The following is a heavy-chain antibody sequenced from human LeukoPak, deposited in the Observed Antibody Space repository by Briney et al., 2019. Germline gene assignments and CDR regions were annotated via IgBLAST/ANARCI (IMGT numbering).Heavy chain of an antibody. V-gene: IGHV3-48*04. CDR1: GFTFSSYS. D-gene: IGHD3-22*01. Sequence: GGSLRLSRAASGFTFSSYSMNWVRQAPGKGLEWVSYISSSSSTIYYADSVKGRFTISRDNAKNSLYLQMNSLRAEDTAVYYCARDFEYYYDSSGYYYPFDYWGQGTLVTVSS. J-gene: IGHJ4*02. CDR3: ARDFEYYYDSSGYYYPFDY. CDR2: ISSSSSTI.